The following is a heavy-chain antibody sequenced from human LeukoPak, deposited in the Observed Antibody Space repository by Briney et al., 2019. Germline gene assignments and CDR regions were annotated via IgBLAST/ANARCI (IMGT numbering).Heavy chain of an antibody. Sequence: SVKVSCKASGGTFSSYAISWVRQAPGQGLEWMGGIIPIFGTANYAQKFQGRVTITTDESTSIAYMELSSLRSEDTAVYYCARANSGYDLAHFDYWGQGTLVTVSS. V-gene: IGHV1-69*05. CDR1: GGTFSSYA. D-gene: IGHD5-12*01. CDR3: ARANSGYDLAHFDY. CDR2: IIPIFGTA. J-gene: IGHJ4*02.